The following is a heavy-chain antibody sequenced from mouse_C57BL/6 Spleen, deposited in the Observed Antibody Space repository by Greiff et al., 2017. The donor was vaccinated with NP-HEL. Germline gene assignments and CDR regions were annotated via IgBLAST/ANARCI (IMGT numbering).Heavy chain of an antibody. D-gene: IGHD2-2*01. J-gene: IGHJ2*01. CDR1: GFSFNTYA. CDR3: VRDGYDGGEYYFDY. V-gene: IGHV10-1*01. CDR2: IRSKSNNYAT. Sequence: EVMLVESGGGLVQPKGSLKLSCAASGFSFNTYAMNWVRQAPGKGLEWVARIRSKSNNYATYYADSVKDRFTISRDDSESMLYLQMNNLKTEDTAMYYCVRDGYDGGEYYFDYWGQGTTLTVSS.